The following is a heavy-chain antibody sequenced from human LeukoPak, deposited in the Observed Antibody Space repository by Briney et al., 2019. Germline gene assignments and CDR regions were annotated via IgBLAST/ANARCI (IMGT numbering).Heavy chain of an antibody. CDR3: ARDSATVTTPYFDY. V-gene: IGHV1-2*04. CDR2: TNCNSGGT. D-gene: IGHD4-17*01. J-gene: IGHJ4*02. Sequence: GASVKVSCKASGYTFTGYYIHWVRQAPGQGLEWMGWTNCNSGGTKSAEEFQGWVTMTRDTSISTVYMEMSRLRSDDTAVYYCARDSATVTTPYFDYWGQGTLVTVPS. CDR1: GYTFTGYY.